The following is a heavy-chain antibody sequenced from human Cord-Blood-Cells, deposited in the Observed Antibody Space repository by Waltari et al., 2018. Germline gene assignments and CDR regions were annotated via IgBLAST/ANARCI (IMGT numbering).Heavy chain of an antibody. CDR1: GFTFGSYA. CDR2: ISYDGSNK. CDR3: ARDRTMVVKVDY. J-gene: IGHJ4*02. V-gene: IGHV3-30*04. Sequence: QVQLVESGGGVVQPGRSLRLSCAASGFTFGSYAMHWVRQAPGKGLEWVAVISYDGSNKYYADSVKGRFTISRDNSKNTLYLQMNSLRAEDTAVYYCARDRTMVVKVDYWGQGTLVTVSS. D-gene: IGHD2-15*01.